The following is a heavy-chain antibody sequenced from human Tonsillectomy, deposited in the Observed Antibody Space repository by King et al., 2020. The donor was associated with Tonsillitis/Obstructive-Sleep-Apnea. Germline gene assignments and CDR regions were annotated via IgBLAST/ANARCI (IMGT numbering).Heavy chain of an antibody. V-gene: IGHV4-59*01. D-gene: IGHD3-3*01. Sequence: VQLQESGPGLVKPSETLSLTCTVSGGSISSYYWSWIRQPPGKGLEWIGYIYYSGGTNYNPSLKSRFTISVDTSKNQFSLKLSSVTAADTAVYYCARVRITIFGVVTPYFDYWGQGTLVTVSS. CDR2: IYYSGGT. CDR3: ARVRITIFGVVTPYFDY. CDR1: GGSISSYY. J-gene: IGHJ4*02.